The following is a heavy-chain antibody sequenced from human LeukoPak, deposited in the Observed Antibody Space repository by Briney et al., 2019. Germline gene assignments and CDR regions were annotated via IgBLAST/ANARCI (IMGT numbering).Heavy chain of an antibody. CDR2: IYYSGST. D-gene: IGHD3-22*01. CDR3: AKDWNKSGGYYDSRGYFLFDY. V-gene: IGHV4-39*07. J-gene: IGHJ4*02. CDR1: GGSISSSSYY. Sequence: PSETLSLTCTVSGGSISSSSYYWGWIRQPPGKGLEWIGSIYYSGSTYYNPSLKSRVTISVDTSKNQFSLKLSSVTAADTAVYYFAKDWNKSGGYYDSRGYFLFDYWGQGTLVTVSS.